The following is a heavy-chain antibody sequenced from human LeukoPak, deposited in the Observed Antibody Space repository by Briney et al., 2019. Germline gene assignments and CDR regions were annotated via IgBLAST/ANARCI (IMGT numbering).Heavy chain of an antibody. Sequence: PSETLSLTCTVSGGSISSYYWSWIRQPPGKGLEWIGYIYYSGSTNYNPSLKSRVTISVDASKNQFSLKLTSVTAADTAVYYCARSGSITVSGSLPYWGQGTLVTISS. V-gene: IGHV4-59*01. CDR2: IYYSGST. CDR1: GGSISSYY. J-gene: IGHJ4*02. D-gene: IGHD6-19*01. CDR3: ARSGSITVSGSLPY.